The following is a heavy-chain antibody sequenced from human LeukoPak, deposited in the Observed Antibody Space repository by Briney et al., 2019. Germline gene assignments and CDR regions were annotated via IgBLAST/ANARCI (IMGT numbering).Heavy chain of an antibody. CDR2: ISGSGGST. CDR1: GFTFSSYA. D-gene: IGHD6-6*01. CDR3: AKGAGIAARRMPFEY. J-gene: IGHJ4*02. Sequence: GGSLRLSCTASGFTFSSYAMSWVRQAPGKGLEWVSGISGSGGSTYYSDSVKGRFTISRDNSKNTLYLQMNSLRAEDTAVYYCAKGAGIAARRMPFEYWGQGTLVTVSS. V-gene: IGHV3-23*01.